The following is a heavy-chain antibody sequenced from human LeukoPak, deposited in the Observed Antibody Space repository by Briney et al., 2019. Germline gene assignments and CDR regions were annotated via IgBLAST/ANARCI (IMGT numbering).Heavy chain of an antibody. D-gene: IGHD3-22*01. Sequence: PGGSLRLSCAASGFTFSSYSMNWVRQAPGKGLEWVSAISGSGGSTYYADSVKGRFTISRDNSKNTLYLQMNSLRAEDTAVYYCAKSGVGTYYDSSGYYYNPKGDYFDYWGQGTLVTVSS. V-gene: IGHV3-23*01. CDR1: GFTFSSYS. CDR2: ISGSGGST. J-gene: IGHJ4*02. CDR3: AKSGVGTYYDSSGYYYNPKGDYFDY.